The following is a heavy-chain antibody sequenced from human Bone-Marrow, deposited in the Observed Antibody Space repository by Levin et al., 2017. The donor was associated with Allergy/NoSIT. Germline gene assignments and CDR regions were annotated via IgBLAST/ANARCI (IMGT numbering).Heavy chain of an antibody. CDR1: GDSISSSNW. V-gene: IGHV4-4*02. CDR3: ARVRGGCSSTSCYLDP. CDR2: SYHDGNT. J-gene: IGHJ5*02. D-gene: IGHD2-2*01. Sequence: SQTLSLTCAVSGDSISSSNWWTWVRQSPGKGLEWIGESYHDGNTYYNPSLKSRVSISVDKSKNQFSLKLTYVTAADTAVYYCARVRGGCSSTSCYLDPWGQGTLVTVSS.